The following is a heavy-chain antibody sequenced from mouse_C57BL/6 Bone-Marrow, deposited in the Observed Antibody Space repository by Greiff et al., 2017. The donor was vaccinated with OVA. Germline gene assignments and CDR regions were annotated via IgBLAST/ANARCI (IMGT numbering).Heavy chain of an antibody. CDR2: INSDGGST. Sequence: DVKLVESGGGLVQPGESLKLSCESNEYDFPSHDMSWVRKTPEKRLELVAAINSDGGSTYYPDTMERRFIISRDNTEKTLYLQLSSLRSEDTALYYCARHDWDVGYFDVWGTGTTVTVSS. V-gene: IGHV5-2*01. CDR3: ARHDWDVGYFDV. J-gene: IGHJ1*03. D-gene: IGHD4-1*01. CDR1: EYDFPSHD.